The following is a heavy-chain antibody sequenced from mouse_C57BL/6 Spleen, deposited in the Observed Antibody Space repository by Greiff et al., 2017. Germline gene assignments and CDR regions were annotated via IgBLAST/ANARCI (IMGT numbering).Heavy chain of an antibody. J-gene: IGHJ2*01. CDR3: AKGDDGYYNYFDY. D-gene: IGHD2-3*01. CDR2: IYPRDGST. CDR1: GYTFTSYD. Sequence: VQLQQSGPELVKPGASVKLSCKASGYTFTSYDINWVKQRPGQGLAWIGWIYPRDGSTTYNEKFKGKATLTVDTASSTADMELHSLTSEDSAVYVCAKGDDGYYNYFDYWGQGTTLTVSS. V-gene: IGHV1-85*01.